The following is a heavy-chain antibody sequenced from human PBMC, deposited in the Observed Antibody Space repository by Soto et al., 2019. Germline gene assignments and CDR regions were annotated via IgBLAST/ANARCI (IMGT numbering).Heavy chain of an antibody. Sequence: QVQLQESGPGLVKPSETLSLTCAVSGDSISSYYCMWIRQPPGKGLESIGYLYYGRSANYNPSLKSRVTVSVDTSTNQCSMTLSSMTAADTAVYYCALRSMAVVPEYWGQVTLVTVSS. V-gene: IGHV4-59*01. CDR1: GDSISSYY. CDR2: LYYGRSA. CDR3: ALRSMAVVPEY. J-gene: IGHJ4*02. D-gene: IGHD3-22*01.